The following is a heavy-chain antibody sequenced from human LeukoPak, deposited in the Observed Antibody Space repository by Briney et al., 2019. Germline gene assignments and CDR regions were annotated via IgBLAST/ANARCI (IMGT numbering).Heavy chain of an antibody. CDR1: GFTFSSYA. CDR2: ISYDGSNK. J-gene: IGHJ4*02. CDR3: ARVRTASFDY. V-gene: IGHV3-30-3*01. Sequence: GGSLRLSCAASGFTFSSYAMHWVRQAPGKGLEWVAVISYDGSNKYYADSVKGRFTISRDNSKNTLYPQMNSLRAEDTAVYYCARVRTASFDYWGQGTLVTVSS.